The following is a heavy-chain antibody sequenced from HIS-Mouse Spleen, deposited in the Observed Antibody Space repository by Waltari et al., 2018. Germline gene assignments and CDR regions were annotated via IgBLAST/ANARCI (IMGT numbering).Heavy chain of an antibody. D-gene: IGHD6-13*01. CDR3: AREIPYSSSWYDWYFDL. J-gene: IGHJ2*01. V-gene: IGHV4-39*07. Sequence: QLQLQESGPGLVKPSETLSLTCTVSGGSISSSSYYWGWIRQPPGKGLGWIGGFYYTWGTDYNPSLKGRVTISVDTSKNQFSLKLSSVTAADTAVYYCAREIPYSSSWYDWYFDLWGRGTLVTVSS. CDR2: FYYTWGT. CDR1: GGSISSSSYY.